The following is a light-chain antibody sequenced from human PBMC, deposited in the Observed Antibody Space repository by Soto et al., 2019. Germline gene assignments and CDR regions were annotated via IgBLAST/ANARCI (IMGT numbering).Light chain of an antibody. J-gene: IGLJ2*01. CDR1: KLGDKY. V-gene: IGLV3-1*01. CDR3: QAWDSSTVV. Sequence: SYELTQPPSVSVSPGQTASITCSGDKLGDKYACWYQQKPGQSLVLVIYQDSKRPSGIPERFSGSNSGNTATLTISGTQAMDEVDYYCQAWDSSTVVFGGGTKLTVL. CDR2: QDS.